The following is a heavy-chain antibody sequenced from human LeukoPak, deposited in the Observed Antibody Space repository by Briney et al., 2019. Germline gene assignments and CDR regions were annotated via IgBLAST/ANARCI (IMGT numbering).Heavy chain of an antibody. CDR1: GYTFTSYD. D-gene: IGHD2-2*01. Sequence: GASVKVSCKASGYTFTSYDINWVRQATGQGLEWMGWMNPNSGNTGYAQKFQGRVTMTRNTSISTAYMELSSLRSEDTAVYYCATTLYCSSTSCYEWTHWGQGTLVTVSS. J-gene: IGHJ1*01. CDR3: ATTLYCSSTSCYEWTH. CDR2: MNPNSGNT. V-gene: IGHV1-8*01.